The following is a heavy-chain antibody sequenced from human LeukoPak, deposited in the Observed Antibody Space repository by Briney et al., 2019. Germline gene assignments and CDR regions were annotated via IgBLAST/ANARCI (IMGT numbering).Heavy chain of an antibody. Sequence: GGSLRLSCAASGFTFSNAWMSWVRQAPGKGVEWGCRFKNKTDGGTTDYAAPVKGRFTISRDDSKNTLYLQMNSLKTEDTAVYYCTTGGYFDWSEAYYFDYWGQGTLVTVSS. CDR1: GFTFSNAW. CDR2: FKNKTDGGTT. CDR3: TTGGYFDWSEAYYFDY. D-gene: IGHD3-9*01. J-gene: IGHJ4*02. V-gene: IGHV3-15*01.